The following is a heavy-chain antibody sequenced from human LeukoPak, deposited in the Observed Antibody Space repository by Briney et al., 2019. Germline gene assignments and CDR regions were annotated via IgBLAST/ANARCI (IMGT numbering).Heavy chain of an antibody. J-gene: IGHJ4*02. CDR2: IIPILGIA. CDR1: GGTFSSYA. D-gene: IGHD5-24*01. CDR3: ARVRSTYKDY. Sequence: SVTVSCTASGGTFSSYAISWVRQAPGQGLEWMGRIIPILGIANYAQKFQGRVTITADKSTSTAYMELSSLRSEDTAVYYCARVRSTYKDYWGQGTLVTVSS. V-gene: IGHV1-69*04.